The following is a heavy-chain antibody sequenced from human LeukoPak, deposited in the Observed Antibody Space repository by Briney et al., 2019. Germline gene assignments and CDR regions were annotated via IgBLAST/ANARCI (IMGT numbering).Heavy chain of an antibody. CDR1: GGSINSYY. J-gene: IGHJ4*02. CDR2: IHYSGYT. Sequence: PSETLSLTCTVSGGSINSYYWSWIRQPPGKGLEWIAYIHYSGYTAYNPSLKSRVTMSLDTSKSQFSLKLSSVTAADTAVYYCVGEPPGSARFDYWGRGTLVTVSS. V-gene: IGHV4-59*01. CDR3: VGEPPGSARFDY.